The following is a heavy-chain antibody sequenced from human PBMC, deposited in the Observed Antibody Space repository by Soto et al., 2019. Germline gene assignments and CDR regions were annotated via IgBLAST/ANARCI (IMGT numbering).Heavy chain of an antibody. CDR3: ARHIVVVLAATFNWFHP. CDR2: IYWDDDK. CDR1: GFSLSTSGVG. V-gene: IGHV2-5*02. J-gene: IGHJ5*02. Sequence: QITLKESGPTLVKPTQTLTLTCTFSGFSLSTSGVGVGWIRQPPGKALEWLALIYWDDDKRYSPSLKSRLTITQDTSNTQVVLTMTHMDPVDTATYYCARHIVVVLAATFNWFHPWGQGTLVTVSS. D-gene: IGHD2-15*01.